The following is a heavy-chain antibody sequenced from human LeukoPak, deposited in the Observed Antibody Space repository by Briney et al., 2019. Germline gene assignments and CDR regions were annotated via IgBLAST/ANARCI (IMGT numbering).Heavy chain of an antibody. CDR1: GLIFKIYR. V-gene: IGHV3-30*02. CDR2: IQYDGKKT. J-gene: IGHJ6*04. D-gene: IGHD3-16*01. CDR3: PEAYDYVLDV. Sequence: GGSLRLSCTASGLIFKIYRMLWPRQAPGKGLEWVAFIQYDGKKTSYGDSVKGRFSISRDNYKNTLTLQMNSLRPEDTAVCHCPEAYDYVLDVRRRGTTVTISS.